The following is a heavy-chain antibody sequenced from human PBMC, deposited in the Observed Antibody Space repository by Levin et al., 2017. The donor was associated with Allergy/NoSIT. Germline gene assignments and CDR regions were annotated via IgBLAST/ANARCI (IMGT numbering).Heavy chain of an antibody. J-gene: IGHJ4*02. CDR1: GYTLTELS. CDR2: FDPEDGET. CDR3: ATIGDVAAIFGVVTDY. D-gene: IGHD3-3*01. V-gene: IGHV1-24*01. Sequence: ASVKVSCKVSGYTLTELSMHWVRQAPGKGLEWMGGFDPEDGETIYAQKFQGRVTMTEDTSTDTAYMELSSLRSEDTAVYYCATIGDVAAIFGVVTDYWGQGTLVTVSS.